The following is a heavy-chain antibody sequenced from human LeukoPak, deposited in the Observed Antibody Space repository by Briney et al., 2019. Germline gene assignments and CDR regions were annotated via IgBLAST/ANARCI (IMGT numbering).Heavy chain of an antibody. D-gene: IGHD3-16*01. Sequence: PSETLSLTCTVSGGSISSYYWSWIRQPPGKGLEWIGYIYYSGSTNYNPPLKSRVTISVDTSKNQFSLKLSSVTAADTAVYYCALWPFRAPPNWFDPWGQGTLVTVSS. CDR2: IYYSGST. V-gene: IGHV4-59*01. J-gene: IGHJ5*02. CDR1: GGSISSYY. CDR3: ALWPFRAPPNWFDP.